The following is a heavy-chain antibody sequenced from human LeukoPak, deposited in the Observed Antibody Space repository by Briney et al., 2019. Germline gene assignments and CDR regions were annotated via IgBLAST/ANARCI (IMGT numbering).Heavy chain of an antibody. J-gene: IGHJ3*02. Sequence: PGGSLRLSCAASGFTFSSYSMNWVRQAPGKGLEWVSSISSSSSYIYYADSVKGRFIISRDNAKNSLYLQMNSLRVEDTAVYYCARWWTPQWLVPWGTPRDDAFDIWGQGTMVTVSS. D-gene: IGHD6-19*01. CDR1: GFTFSSYS. CDR2: ISSSSSYI. CDR3: ARWWTPQWLVPWGTPRDDAFDI. V-gene: IGHV3-21*01.